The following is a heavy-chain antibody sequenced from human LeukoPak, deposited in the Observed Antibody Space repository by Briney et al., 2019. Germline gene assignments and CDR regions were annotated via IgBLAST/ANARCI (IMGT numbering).Heavy chain of an antibody. V-gene: IGHV3-23*01. CDR3: VREDTPATANY. J-gene: IGHJ4*02. D-gene: IGHD2-21*02. Sequence: GGSLRLSCAASGFNFANHAMSWVRQTPGKGLEWVSAISGGGDITYYADSVTGRFTISRDNSKDTLFLQMHSLRPGDTAVYYCVREDTPATANYWGQGALVTISS. CDR1: GFNFANHA. CDR2: ISGGGDIT.